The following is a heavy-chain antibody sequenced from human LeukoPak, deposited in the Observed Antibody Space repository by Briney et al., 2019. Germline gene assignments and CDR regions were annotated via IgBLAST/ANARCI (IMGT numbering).Heavy chain of an antibody. CDR3: APSAGGVYYFDY. V-gene: IGHV1-2*02. Sequence: ASVKVSCKASGYTFTGYYMHWVRQAPGQGLEWMGWINPNSGDTNYAQKFQGRVTMTRDTSISTAYMDLSRLRADGTAVYYCAPSAGGVYYFDYWGQGTLVTVSS. J-gene: IGHJ4*02. CDR1: GYTFTGYY. CDR2: INPNSGDT. D-gene: IGHD2-8*02.